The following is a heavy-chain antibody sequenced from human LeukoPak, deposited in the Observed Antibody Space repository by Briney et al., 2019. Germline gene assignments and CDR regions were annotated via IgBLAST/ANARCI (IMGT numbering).Heavy chain of an antibody. CDR3: ARDNYYDGGAFDI. J-gene: IGHJ3*02. V-gene: IGHV3-21*01. Sequence: GGSLRLSCAASGFTFSSYNMNWVRQAPGKGLEWVSSISSSSSYIYYAYSVKGRFTVSRDNAKDSLYLQMNSLRAEDTAVYYCARDNYYDGGAFDIWGQGTMVTVSS. CDR2: ISSSSSYI. CDR1: GFTFSSYN. D-gene: IGHD3-22*01.